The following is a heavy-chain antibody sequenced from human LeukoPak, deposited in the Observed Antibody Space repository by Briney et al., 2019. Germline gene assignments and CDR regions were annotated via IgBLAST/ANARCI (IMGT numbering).Heavy chain of an antibody. D-gene: IGHD4-17*01. J-gene: IGHJ4*02. CDR1: GFTFSSFA. Sequence: GGSLRLSCAASGFTFSSFAMTWVRQAPGKGLEWVSSMSSGGTYIYYPDSVRGRFTISRDNAKNSLYLQMNSLRAEDTAVYYCARDRKAAVTYPDYWGQGTLVTVSS. CDR3: ARDRKAAVTYPDY. CDR2: MSSGGTYI. V-gene: IGHV3-21*06.